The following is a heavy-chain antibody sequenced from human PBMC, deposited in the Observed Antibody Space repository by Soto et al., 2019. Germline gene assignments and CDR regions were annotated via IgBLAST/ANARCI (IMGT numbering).Heavy chain of an antibody. CDR2: INHRGST. CDR1: GGSFSGYF. Sequence: QVQLQQWGAGLLKPSETLSLTCAVHGGSFSGYFWTWIRQTPGKGLEWIGEINHRGSTNYNPSLVSRVPXPXAXXNNQFSRCLTAVTAAHTAVYYRSRRGPTYSGAGIDGGFVGLWGQGTLVAVSS. V-gene: IGHV4-34*02. CDR3: SRRGPTYSGAGIDGGFVGL. D-gene: IGHD3-10*01. J-gene: IGHJ4*02.